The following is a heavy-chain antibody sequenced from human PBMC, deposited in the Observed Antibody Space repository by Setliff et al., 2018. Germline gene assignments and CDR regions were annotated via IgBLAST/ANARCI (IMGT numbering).Heavy chain of an antibody. V-gene: IGHV1-46*01. CDR3: ARDVFPYHYEGAFDI. D-gene: IGHD3-22*01. CDR1: GYTFTSHY. Sequence: ASVKVSCTASGYTFTSHYMHWVRQAPGLGLEWMGTINPSSGRTSYAQKFQGRVTMTRDTSTSTVYMDMSSLRSEDTAVYYCARDVFPYHYEGAFDIWGQGTMVTVS. CDR2: INPSSGRT. J-gene: IGHJ3*02.